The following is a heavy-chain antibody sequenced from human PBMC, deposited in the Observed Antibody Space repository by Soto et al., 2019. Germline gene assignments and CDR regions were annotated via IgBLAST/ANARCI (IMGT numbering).Heavy chain of an antibody. CDR1: GGSFSSSSYY. CDR2: IYYSGST. J-gene: IGHJ6*02. V-gene: IGHV4-39*01. Sequence: SETLSLTCTVSGGSFSSSSYYWGWIRQPPGKGLEWIGSIYYSGSTYYNPSLKSRVTISVDTSKNQFSLKLSSVTAADTAVYYCARQSYSRGNHPYYYYGMDVWGQGTTVTVSS. D-gene: IGHD1-26*01. CDR3: ARQSYSRGNHPYYYYGMDV.